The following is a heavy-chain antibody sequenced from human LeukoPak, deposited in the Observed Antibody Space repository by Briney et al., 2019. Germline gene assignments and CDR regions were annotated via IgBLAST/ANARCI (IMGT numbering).Heavy chain of an antibody. D-gene: IGHD5-12*01. Sequence: ASVKVSCKASGYTFTSYAMNWVRQAPGQGLEWMGWINTNTGNPTYAQGFTGRFVFSLDTSVSTAYLQISSLKAEDTAVYYCARDGVDSGYAVNWFDPWGQGTLVTVSS. CDR1: GYTFTSYA. J-gene: IGHJ5*02. CDR3: ARDGVDSGYAVNWFDP. CDR2: INTNTGNP. V-gene: IGHV7-4-1*02.